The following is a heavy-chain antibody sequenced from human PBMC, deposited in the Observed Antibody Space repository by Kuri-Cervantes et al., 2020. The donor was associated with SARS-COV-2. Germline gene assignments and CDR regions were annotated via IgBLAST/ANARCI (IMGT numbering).Heavy chain of an antibody. J-gene: IGHJ6*03. V-gene: IGHV3-30-3*01. CDR2: ISYDGSNK. CDR3: AREGANWYYYYYMDV. CDR1: GFTFSSYA. Sequence: GGSLRLSCAATGFTFSSYAMHWVRQAPGKGLEWVAVISYDGSNKYYADSVKGRFTISRDNSKNTLYLQMNSLRAEDTAVYYCAREGANWYYYYYMDVWGKGTTVTVSS. D-gene: IGHD7-27*01.